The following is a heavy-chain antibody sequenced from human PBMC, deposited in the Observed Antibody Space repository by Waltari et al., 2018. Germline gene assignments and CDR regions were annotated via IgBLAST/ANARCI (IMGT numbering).Heavy chain of an antibody. J-gene: IGHJ5*02. D-gene: IGHD6-13*01. Sequence: QVQLVQSGAEVKTPGASVKVSCKASGYNFTGYYMHWVRQAPGQGLEWLGWINPNSGGTNYARKFQGRVTMTRDTSISTAYMELSRLRSDDTAVYYCARDRLAAIDPWGQGTLVTVSS. CDR1: GYNFTGYY. CDR3: ARDRLAAIDP. CDR2: INPNSGGT. V-gene: IGHV1-2*02.